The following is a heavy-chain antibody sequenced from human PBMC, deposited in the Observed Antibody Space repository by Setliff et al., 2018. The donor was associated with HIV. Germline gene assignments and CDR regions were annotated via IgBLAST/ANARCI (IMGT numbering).Heavy chain of an antibody. CDR1: GYTFTNYA. CDR2: INAGNGNT. CDR3: ARLVWVAEPYFDY. Sequence: ASVKVSCKASGYTFTNYAVHWVRQAPGQRLQWMGWINAGNGNTKYSQKFQGRVSITRDTSANTAYMELSSLRSEDTAVYYCARLVWVAEPYFDYWGQGTLVTSPQ. V-gene: IGHV1-3*01. D-gene: IGHD3-10*01. J-gene: IGHJ4*02.